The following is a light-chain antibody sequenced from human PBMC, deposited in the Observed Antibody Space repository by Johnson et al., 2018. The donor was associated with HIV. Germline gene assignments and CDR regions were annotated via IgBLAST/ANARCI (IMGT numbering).Light chain of an antibody. J-gene: IGLJ1*01. V-gene: IGLV1-51*02. CDR2: ENN. CDR3: GTGDSRLSAGSV. Sequence: QSVLTQPPSVSAAPGQQVTVSCSGSSSNIGNNYVSWYQQLPGTAPKLLIYENNKRPPGIPDRFSGSKSGTSATLGIPGLQHGDEAGYYCGTGDSRLSAGSVFGTGTKVTVL. CDR1: SSNIGNNY.